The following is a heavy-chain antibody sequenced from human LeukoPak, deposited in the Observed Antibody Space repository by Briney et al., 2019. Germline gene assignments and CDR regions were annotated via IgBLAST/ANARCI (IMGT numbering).Heavy chain of an antibody. V-gene: IGHV1-46*01. D-gene: IGHD2-2*01. J-gene: IGHJ4*02. CDR3: ARDSCSSTSCYVHFNFDY. CDR2: INPSGGST. CDR1: GYTLTELS. Sequence: ASVKVSCKVSGYTLTELSMHWVRQAPGQGLEWMGIINPSGGSTSYAQKFQGRVTMTRDTSTSTVYMELSSLRSEDTAVYYCARDSCSSTSCYVHFNFDYWGQGTLVTVSS.